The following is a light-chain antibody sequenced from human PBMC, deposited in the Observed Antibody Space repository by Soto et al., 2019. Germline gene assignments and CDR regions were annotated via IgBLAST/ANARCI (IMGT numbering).Light chain of an antibody. J-gene: IGLJ1*01. CDR3: SSYTTRTTLYI. Sequence: QSALTQPASVSGSPGQSITISCTGTSSDVGSYNYVSWYQLHPGKAPKLMIYEVSNRPSGVSNRLSGSKSGDTASLTISGLQAEDEADYYCSSYTTRTTLYIFGTGTKVTVL. CDR1: SSDVGSYNY. CDR2: EVS. V-gene: IGLV2-14*01.